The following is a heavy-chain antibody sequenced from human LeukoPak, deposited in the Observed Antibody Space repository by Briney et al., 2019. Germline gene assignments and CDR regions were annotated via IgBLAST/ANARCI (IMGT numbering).Heavy chain of an antibody. J-gene: IGHJ4*02. D-gene: IGHD3-22*01. V-gene: IGHV3-73*01. CDR3: AREGLGLLLP. CDR1: GFTFSGSA. CDR2: IRDRANNYAT. Sequence: GGSLRLSCAASGFTFSGSAMHWVRRASGKGLEWVGRIRDRANNYATTYAASVKGRFTISRDDSKSTAYLQMNSLKTEDTAVYYCAREGLGLLLPWGQGTLVTVSS.